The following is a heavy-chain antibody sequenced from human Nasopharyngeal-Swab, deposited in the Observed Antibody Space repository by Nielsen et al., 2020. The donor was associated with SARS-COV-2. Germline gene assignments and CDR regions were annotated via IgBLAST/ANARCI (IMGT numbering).Heavy chain of an antibody. V-gene: IGHV4-61*02. CDR1: GGSISSGSYY. CDR2: IYTSGST. D-gene: IGHD3-9*01. Sequence: SETLSLTCTVSGGSISSGSYYWSWIRQPAGKGLEWIGRIYTSGSTNYNPSLKSRVTISVDTSKNQFSLKLSSVTAADTAVYYCVRGRYDILTGYYQAREDVWGQGTTVTVSS. J-gene: IGHJ6*02. CDR3: VRGRYDILTGYYQAREDV.